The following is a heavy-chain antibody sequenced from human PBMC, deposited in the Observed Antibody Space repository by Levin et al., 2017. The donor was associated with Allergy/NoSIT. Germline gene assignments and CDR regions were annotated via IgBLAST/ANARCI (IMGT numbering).Heavy chain of an antibody. CDR2: INHSGST. CDR1: GGSFSGYY. V-gene: IGHV4-34*01. D-gene: IGHD1-1*01. CDR3: ASLVGRKTGTTRPFDY. Sequence: SETLSLTCAVYGGSFSGYYWSWIRQPPGKGLEWIGEINHSGSTNYNPSLKSRVTISVDTSKNQFSLKLSSVTDAGTAVYYCASLVGRKTGTTRPFDYWGQGTLVTVAA. J-gene: IGHJ4*02.